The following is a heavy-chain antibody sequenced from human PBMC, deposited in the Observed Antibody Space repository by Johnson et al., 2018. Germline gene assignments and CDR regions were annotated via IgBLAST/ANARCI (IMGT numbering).Heavy chain of an antibody. CDR1: GGSFSGYY. CDR2: INHSGST. D-gene: IGHD3-16*02. CDR3: ARGSLLRGNYYYYGMGV. Sequence: QVQLQQWGAGLLKPSETLSLTCAVYGGSFSGYYCTWIRQPPGKGLEWLGEINHSGSTNYNPSLKSRLIISVDTAKNHSSLLLSSVTAADTAVDYCARGSLLRGNYYYYGMGVWGQGTTVTVSS. V-gene: IGHV4-34*01. J-gene: IGHJ6*01.